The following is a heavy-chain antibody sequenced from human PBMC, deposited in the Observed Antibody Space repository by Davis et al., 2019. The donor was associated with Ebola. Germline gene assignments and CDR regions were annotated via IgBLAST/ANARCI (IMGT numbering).Heavy chain of an antibody. CDR1: GYPLTSPG. CDR3: AYTYYDFWSGYSNWFDP. J-gene: IGHJ5*02. V-gene: IGHV1-69*13. CDR2: IIPMSGTP. D-gene: IGHD3-3*01. Sequence: SVKVSCKASGYPLTSPGISWVRQAPGQGLEWMGGIIPMSGTPNYAQKFQGRVTITADESTSTAYMDLSSLRSDDTAVYYCAYTYYDFWSGYSNWFDPWGQGTLVTVSS.